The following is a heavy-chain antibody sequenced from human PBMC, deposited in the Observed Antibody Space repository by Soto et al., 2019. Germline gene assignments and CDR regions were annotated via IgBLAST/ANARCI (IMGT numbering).Heavy chain of an antibody. J-gene: IGHJ4*02. D-gene: IGHD5-12*01. CDR1: GFTFDDYA. CDR3: AKDMDVDSGYDYSLLFDY. CDR2: ISWNSGSI. Sequence: EVQLVESGGGLVQPGRSLRLSCAASGFTFDDYAMHWVRQAPGKGLEGVSGISWNSGSIGYADSVKGRFTISRDNAKNSLYLQMNSLRAEDTALYYCAKDMDVDSGYDYSLLFDYWGQGTLVTVSS. V-gene: IGHV3-9*01.